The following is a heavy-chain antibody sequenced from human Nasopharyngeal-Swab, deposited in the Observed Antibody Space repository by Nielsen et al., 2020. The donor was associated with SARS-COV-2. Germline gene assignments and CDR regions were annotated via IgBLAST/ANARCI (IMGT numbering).Heavy chain of an antibody. CDR3: ARASTTLDWLSTLDVWDV. V-gene: IGHV1-18*01. D-gene: IGHD3-9*01. J-gene: IGHJ6*02. Sequence: ASVKVSCKASGYTFTSYGISWVRQAPGQGLEWMGWISAYNGNTNYAQKLQGRVTMTTDTSTSTAYMELRSLGSDDTAVYYCARASTTLDWLSTLDVWDVWGQGTTVTVSS. CDR1: GYTFTSYG. CDR2: ISAYNGNT.